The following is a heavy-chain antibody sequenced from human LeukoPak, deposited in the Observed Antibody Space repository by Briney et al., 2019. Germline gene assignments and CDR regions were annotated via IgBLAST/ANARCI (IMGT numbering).Heavy chain of an antibody. Sequence: GGSLRLSCAASGFTFNNYGMHWVRQAPGKGLEWVAFIRYDGSNTYYADSVKGRFTISRDNAKNSLYLQMNSLRAEDTAVYYCAKSSSSRYYYYYYYMDVWGKGTTVTVSS. V-gene: IGHV3-30*02. CDR2: IRYDGSNT. D-gene: IGHD6-6*01. J-gene: IGHJ6*03. CDR3: AKSSSSRYYYYYYYMDV. CDR1: GFTFNNYG.